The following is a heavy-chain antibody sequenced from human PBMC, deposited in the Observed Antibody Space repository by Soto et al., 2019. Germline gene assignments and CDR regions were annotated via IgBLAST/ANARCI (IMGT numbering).Heavy chain of an antibody. CDR3: ARGLILWFGELSRRGGYYYYMDV. Sequence: QVQLQQWGAGLLKPSETLSLTCAVYGGSFSGYQWSWIRQTPGKGLEWIGGINDSGDINYNPSLKSRVTILVESPKRQIALRLSSVAAAATAVYYCARGLILWFGELSRRGGYYYYMDVWGKGTTVTVSS. D-gene: IGHD3-10*01. J-gene: IGHJ6*03. V-gene: IGHV4-34*01. CDR2: INDSGDI. CDR1: GGSFSGYQ.